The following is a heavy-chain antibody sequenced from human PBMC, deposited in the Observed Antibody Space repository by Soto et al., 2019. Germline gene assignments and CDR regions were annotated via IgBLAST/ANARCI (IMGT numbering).Heavy chain of an antibody. J-gene: IGHJ6*02. D-gene: IGHD3-3*01. V-gene: IGHV3-48*02. Sequence: PGGSLRLSCAASGFTFSSYSMNWVRQAPGKGLEWVSYISTSGSTIYYADSVEGRFTISRDNAKNSLYLQMNSLRDEDTAVYYCAKDITIFGVVPYGMDVWGQGTTVTVSS. CDR3: AKDITIFGVVPYGMDV. CDR1: GFTFSSYS. CDR2: ISTSGSTI.